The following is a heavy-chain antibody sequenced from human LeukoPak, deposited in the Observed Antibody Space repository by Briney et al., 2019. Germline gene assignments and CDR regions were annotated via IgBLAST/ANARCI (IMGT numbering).Heavy chain of an antibody. D-gene: IGHD3-22*01. Sequence: ASVKVSCKASGCTFTDHYIHWVRQAPGQVLEWMGWFNPNSGGADYAQKFQGRVTMTRDTSITTAYMELSSLRSDDTAVYYCLTMIVVVTNSWGQGTLVTVSS. CDR1: GCTFTDHY. J-gene: IGHJ4*02. CDR2: FNPNSGGA. CDR3: LTMIVVVTNS. V-gene: IGHV1-2*02.